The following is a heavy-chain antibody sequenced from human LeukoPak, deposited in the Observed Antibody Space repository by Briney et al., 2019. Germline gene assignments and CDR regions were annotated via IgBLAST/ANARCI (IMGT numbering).Heavy chain of an antibody. J-gene: IGHJ4*02. CDR1: GFAFSGFA. V-gene: IGHV3-23*01. D-gene: IGHD4-17*01. CDR2: ISGSGGNR. CDR3: ARGRGGDYVPSRFDF. Sequence: PGGSLRLSCSASGFAFSGFAMGWVRRAPGKGLEWVSSISGSGGNRYYADSVEGRFTISRDNSNNTLSLQMNSLRGDDTALYYCARGRGGDYVPSRFDFWGQGTLVIVSS.